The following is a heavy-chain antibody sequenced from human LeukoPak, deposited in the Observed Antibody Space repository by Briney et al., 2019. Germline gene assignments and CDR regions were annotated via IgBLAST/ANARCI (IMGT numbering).Heavy chain of an antibody. CDR3: ARASSGWTYYFDY. V-gene: IGHV3-7*01. J-gene: IGHJ4*02. CDR2: IKQDGSEK. Sequence: GGSLRLSCAASGFTLSSYWMSWVRQAPGKGLEWVANIKQDGSEKYYVDSVKGRFTISRDNAKNSLYLQMNSLRAEDTAVYYCARASSGWTYYFDYWGQGTLVTVSS. CDR1: GFTLSSYW. D-gene: IGHD6-19*01.